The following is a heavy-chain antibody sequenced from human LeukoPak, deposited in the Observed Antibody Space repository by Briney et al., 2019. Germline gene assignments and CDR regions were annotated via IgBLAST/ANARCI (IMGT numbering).Heavy chain of an antibody. Sequence: GASVKVSCKASGGTFSSYAISWVRQAPGQGLEWMGGIIPIFGTANYAQKFQGRVTMTRDTSISTAYMELSRLRSDNTAVYYCARVRTTSGRVIAAGPWGQGTLVTVSS. CDR3: ARVRTTSGRVIAAGP. D-gene: IGHD6-13*01. CDR2: IIPIFGTA. J-gene: IGHJ5*02. V-gene: IGHV1-69*05. CDR1: GGTFSSYA.